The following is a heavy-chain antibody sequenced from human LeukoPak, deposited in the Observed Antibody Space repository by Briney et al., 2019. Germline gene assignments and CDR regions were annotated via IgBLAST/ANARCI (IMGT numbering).Heavy chain of an antibody. CDR2: INHSGST. CDR3: ARGSVVVVAATVFDY. J-gene: IGHJ4*02. Sequence: SETLSLTCAVYGGSFSGYYWSWIRQPPGKGLEWIGEINHSGSTNYNPPLKSRVTTSVDTSKNQFSLKLSSVTAADTAVYYCARGSVVVVAATVFDYWGQGTLVTVSS. D-gene: IGHD2-15*01. V-gene: IGHV4-34*01. CDR1: GGSFSGYY.